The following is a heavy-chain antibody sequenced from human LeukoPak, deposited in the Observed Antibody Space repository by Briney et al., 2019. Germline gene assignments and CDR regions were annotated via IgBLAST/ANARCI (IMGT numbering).Heavy chain of an antibody. CDR1: GGTFSSYT. CDR2: IIPILGIA. V-gene: IGHV1-69*02. CDR3: ARGRTQLWGYFDY. D-gene: IGHD5-18*01. J-gene: IGHJ4*02. Sequence: SVKVSCKASGGTFSSYTISWVRQAPGQGLEWMGRIIPILGIANYAQKFQGSVTITADKSTSTAYMELSSLRSEDTAVYYCARGRTQLWGYFDYWGQGTLVTVSS.